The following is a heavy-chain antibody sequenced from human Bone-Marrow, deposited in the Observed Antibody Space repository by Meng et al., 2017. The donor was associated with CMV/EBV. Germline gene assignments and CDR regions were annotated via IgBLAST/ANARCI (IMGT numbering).Heavy chain of an antibody. CDR1: GFTFSSYS. CDR2: ISSSSNYI. CDR3: ARDLSRPKTIFGVVTIYYYYGMDV. V-gene: IGHV3-21*01. D-gene: IGHD3-3*01. Sequence: GESLKISCAASGFTFSSYSMNWVRQAPGKGLEWVSSISSSSNYIYYADSVKGRFTISRDNAKNSLFLQMNSLRAEDTAVYYCARDLSRPKTIFGVVTIYYYYGMDVWGQGTTVTVSS. J-gene: IGHJ6*02.